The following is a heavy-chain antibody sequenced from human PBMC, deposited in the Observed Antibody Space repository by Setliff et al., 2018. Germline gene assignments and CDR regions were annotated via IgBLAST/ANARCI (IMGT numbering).Heavy chain of an antibody. CDR2: IYSGGST. CDR3: ASLGYCTIGGCYKGRGSEY. CDR1: GFTVSSNF. Sequence: GGSLRLSCAASGFTVSSNFMSWVRQAPGKGLEWVSVIYSGGSTYYADSVKGRFTISRDNSKNTLDLQMNSLRAEDTAVYYCASLGYCTIGGCYKGRGSEYWGQGTLVTVSS. J-gene: IGHJ4*02. V-gene: IGHV3-53*01. D-gene: IGHD2-8*01.